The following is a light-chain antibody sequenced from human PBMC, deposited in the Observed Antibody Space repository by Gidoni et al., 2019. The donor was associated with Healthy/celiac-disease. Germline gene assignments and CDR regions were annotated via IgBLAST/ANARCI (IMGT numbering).Light chain of an antibody. V-gene: IGKV1-5*03. CDR2: KAS. CDR1: QSISSW. J-gene: IGKJ1*01. CDR3: QQYNSYSLT. Sequence: LSASVGDRVTITCRASQSISSWLAWYQQKPGKAPKLLIYKASSLESGVPSRFSGSGSGTEFTLTISSLQPDDFATYYCQQYNSYSLTFXQXTKVEIK.